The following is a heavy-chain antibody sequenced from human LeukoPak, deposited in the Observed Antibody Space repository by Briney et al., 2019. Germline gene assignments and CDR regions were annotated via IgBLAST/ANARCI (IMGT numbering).Heavy chain of an antibody. V-gene: IGHV3-23*01. J-gene: IGHJ4*02. CDR1: GFTFRSYW. CDR3: AKDYYDSSGYYYSPFDY. D-gene: IGHD3-22*01. Sequence: GGSLSFSCAVSGFTFRSYWMSWVRQAPGKGLEWVSAISGSGGSTYYADSVKGRFTISRDNSKITLYLQMNSLRAEDTAVYYCAKDYYDSSGYYYSPFDYWGQGTLVTVSS. CDR2: ISGSGGST.